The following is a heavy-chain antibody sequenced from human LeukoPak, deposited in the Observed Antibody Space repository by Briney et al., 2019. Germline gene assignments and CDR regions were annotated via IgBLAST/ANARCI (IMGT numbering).Heavy chain of an antibody. CDR2: IYYSGST. CDR1: GGSISSGGYS. V-gene: IGHV4-30-4*07. D-gene: IGHD3-10*01. CDR3: VRENSVDYFRGPFDPFDI. J-gene: IGHJ3*02. Sequence: SETLSLTCAVSGGSISSGGYSWSWIRQPPGKGLEWIGYIYYSGSTYYNPSLKSRVTISVDTSKNQFSLKLSSVTAADTAVYYGVRENSVDYFRGPFDPFDIWGQGTMVTVSS.